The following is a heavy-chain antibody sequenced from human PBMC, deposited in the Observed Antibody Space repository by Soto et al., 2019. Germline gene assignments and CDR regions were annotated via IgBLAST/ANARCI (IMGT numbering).Heavy chain of an antibody. J-gene: IGHJ6*02. V-gene: IGHV3-48*03. CDR3: ARQIYSSSLCGYGKDV. CDR2: ISSSGSTI. D-gene: IGHD6-6*01. Sequence: GGSLRLSCAASGFTFSSYEMNWVRQAPGKGLEWVSYISSSGSTIYYADSVKGRFTISRDNAKNSLYLQMNSLRAEDTAVYYCARQIYSSSLCGYGKDVWAQGTTVTVSS. CDR1: GFTFSSYE.